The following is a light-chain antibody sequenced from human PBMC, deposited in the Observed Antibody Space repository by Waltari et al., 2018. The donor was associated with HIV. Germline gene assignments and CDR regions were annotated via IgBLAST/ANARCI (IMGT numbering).Light chain of an antibody. J-gene: IGLJ3*02. CDR3: AAWSDISNSWV. CDR1: TSTSKFAA. Sequence: QSVLTQPPSASATPGQRVTISCSGSTSTSKFAAFYWYQQFPGAAPRLLLYDISHRPSGVPDRFSGSKSGTSASLAISTLQSEDEALYYCAAWSDISNSWVFGGGTRLTVL. V-gene: IGLV1-44*01. CDR2: DIS.